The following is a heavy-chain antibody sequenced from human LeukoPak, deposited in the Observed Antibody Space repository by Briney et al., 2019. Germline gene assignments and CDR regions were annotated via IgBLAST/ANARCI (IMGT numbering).Heavy chain of an antibody. J-gene: IGHJ3*02. V-gene: IGHV1-2*02. CDR1: GYTFTGYY. CDR2: INPNSGGT. CDR3: ARAQCLGYSYGFCAFDI. Sequence: ASVKVSCKASGYTFTGYYMHRVRQAPGQGLEWMGWINPNSGGTNYAQKFQGRVTMTRDTSISTAYMELSRLRSDDTAVYYCARAQCLGYSYGFCAFDIWGQGTMVTVSS. D-gene: IGHD5-18*01.